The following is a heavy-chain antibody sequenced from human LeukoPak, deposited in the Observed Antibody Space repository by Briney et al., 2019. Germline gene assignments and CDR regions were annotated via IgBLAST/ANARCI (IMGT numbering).Heavy chain of an antibody. D-gene: IGHD6-19*01. CDR2: INSDGSST. Sequence: PGGSLKPSCAASGFTFSSYWMHWVRQAPGKGLVWVSRINSDGSSTSYADSVKGRFTISRDNAKNTLYLQMNSLRAEDTAVYYCARSSGWYANAFDIWGQGTMVTVSS. J-gene: IGHJ3*02. CDR3: ARSSGWYANAFDI. CDR1: GFTFSSYW. V-gene: IGHV3-74*01.